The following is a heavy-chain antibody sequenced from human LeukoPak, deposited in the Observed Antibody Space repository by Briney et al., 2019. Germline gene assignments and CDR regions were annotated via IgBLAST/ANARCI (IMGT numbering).Heavy chain of an antibody. D-gene: IGHD3-16*01. CDR3: ATGGDGLRAFDI. CDR2: VDPDDGET. J-gene: IGHJ3*02. V-gene: IGHV1-69-2*01. Sequence: ASVKVSCKVSGYTFTDYYMHWVQQAPGKGLEWMGLVDPDDGETIYAEKFQGRVTITADTSTDTAYMELSSLRSEDTAVYYCATGGDGLRAFDIWGQGTMVTVSS. CDR1: GYTFTDYY.